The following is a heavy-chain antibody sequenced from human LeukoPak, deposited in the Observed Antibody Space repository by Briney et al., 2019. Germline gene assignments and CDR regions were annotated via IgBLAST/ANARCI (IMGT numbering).Heavy chain of an antibody. V-gene: IGHV4-39*01. Sequence: SETLSLTCSVSGASISSSSYYWGWVRQPPGKGLEWIGSIFYSGSTYHNPSLKSRVTISVDTSKNQFSLKVSSVTAADTAVYYCARQVRARATVDYWGQGTLVTVPS. J-gene: IGHJ4*02. CDR3: ARQVRARATVDY. CDR1: GASISSSSYY. D-gene: IGHD6-6*01. CDR2: IFYSGST.